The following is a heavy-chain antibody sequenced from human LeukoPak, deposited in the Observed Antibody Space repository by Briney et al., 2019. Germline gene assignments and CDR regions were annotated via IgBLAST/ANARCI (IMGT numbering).Heavy chain of an antibody. CDR2: IKQDGSEK. V-gene: IGHV3-7*01. D-gene: IGHD2-2*01. CDR3: ARVVPAANAYYYYYMDV. Sequence: GGSLRLSXAASGFTFSSYWMSWVRQAPGKGLEWVANIKQDGSEKYYVDSVKGRFTISRDNAKNSLYLQMNSLRAEDTAVYYCARVVPAANAYYYYYMDVWGKGTTVTVSS. J-gene: IGHJ6*03. CDR1: GFTFSSYW.